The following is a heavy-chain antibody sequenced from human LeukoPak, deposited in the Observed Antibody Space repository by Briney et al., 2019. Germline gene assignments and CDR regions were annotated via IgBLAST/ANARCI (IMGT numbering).Heavy chain of an antibody. J-gene: IGHJ6*02. CDR3: ASGLSKPYYYYGMDV. Sequence: RASVKVSCKASGYTFTSYDINWVRQATGQGLEWMGWMNPNSGNTGYAQKFQGRVTMTRNTSISTAYMELSSLRSEDTAVYYCASGLSKPYYYYGMDVWGQGTTVTVSS. CDR2: MNPNSGNT. V-gene: IGHV1-8*01. CDR1: GYTFTSYD.